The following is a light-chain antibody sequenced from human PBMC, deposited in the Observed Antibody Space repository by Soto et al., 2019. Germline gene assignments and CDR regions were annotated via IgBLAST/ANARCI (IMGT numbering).Light chain of an antibody. J-gene: IGLJ3*02. V-gene: IGLV2-11*01. CDR1: SSDVGGYNY. Sequence: QSVLTQPRSVSGSPGQSVTISCTGTSSDVGGYNYVSWYQQHPGKAPKLMIYDVSKRPSGVPDRFSGSKSGNTASLTISGLQGEDEADYYCCSYAGSPWVFGGGTKLTVL. CDR2: DVS. CDR3: CSYAGSPWV.